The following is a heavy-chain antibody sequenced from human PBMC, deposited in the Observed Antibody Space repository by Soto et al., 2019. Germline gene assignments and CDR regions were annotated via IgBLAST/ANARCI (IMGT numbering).Heavy chain of an antibody. CDR3: ARSPPGAFDI. J-gene: IGHJ3*02. CDR1: GFTVSSNY. V-gene: IGHV3-66*01. CDR2: IYSGGST. Sequence: GGSLRLSCAASGFTVSSNYMSWVRQAPGKGLEWVSVIYSGGSTYYADSVKGRFTISRDNAKNTVYLQMNSVRAEDTGVYYCARSPPGAFDIWGQGTMVTVSS.